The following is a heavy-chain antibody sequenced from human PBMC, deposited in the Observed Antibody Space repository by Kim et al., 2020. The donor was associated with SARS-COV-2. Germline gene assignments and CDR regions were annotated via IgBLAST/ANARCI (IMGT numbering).Heavy chain of an antibody. D-gene: IGHD3-22*01. Sequence: SETLSLTCAVYGGSFSGYYWSWIRQPPGKGLEWIGEINHSGSTNYNPSLKSRVTISVDTSKNQFSLKLSSVTAADTAVYYCARGRPPYKTMIVVVWGQGTLVTVSS. CDR1: GGSFSGYY. V-gene: IGHV4-34*01. J-gene: IGHJ4*02. CDR3: ARGRPPYKTMIVVV. CDR2: INHSGST.